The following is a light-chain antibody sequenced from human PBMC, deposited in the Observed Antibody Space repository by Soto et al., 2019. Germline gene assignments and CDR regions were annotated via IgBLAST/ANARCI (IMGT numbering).Light chain of an antibody. J-gene: IGLJ3*02. Sequence: QSVLPQPPSASGSPGQSVTISCTGTSSDIGAYNYVSWFQQHPGEAPKLIISEVNKRPSGVPDRFSGSKSGNTASLTVSGLQAEDEADYYCTSYGGRDNLMFGGGTKLTVL. CDR3: TSYGGRDNLM. CDR1: SSDIGAYNY. V-gene: IGLV2-8*01. CDR2: EVN.